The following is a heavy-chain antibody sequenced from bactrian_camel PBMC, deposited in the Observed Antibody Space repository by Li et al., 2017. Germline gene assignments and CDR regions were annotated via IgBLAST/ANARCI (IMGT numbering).Heavy chain of an antibody. V-gene: IGHV3S54*01. J-gene: IGHJ4*01. CDR2: VFTNHGGAT. CDR1: GFLFSVRC. Sequence: HVQLVESGGDSVQAGGSLRLSCDTSGFLFSVRCMGWFRQAPGKEREGVAAVFTNHGGATYYADSVKGRFTISRDNAKNMLFLQMNSVKPEDTAMYYCATATDCRWTGYPTWTPAATNWGQGTQVTVS. D-gene: IGHD1*01. CDR3: ATATDCRWTGYPTWTPAATN.